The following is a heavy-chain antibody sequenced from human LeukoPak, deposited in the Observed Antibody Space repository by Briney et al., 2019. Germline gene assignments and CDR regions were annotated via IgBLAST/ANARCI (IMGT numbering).Heavy chain of an antibody. CDR2: IYSGGST. CDR3: VKSAGKDGYRDVFDI. D-gene: IGHD5-24*01. J-gene: IGHJ3*02. V-gene: IGHV3-53*01. CDR1: GFTVITNY. Sequence: GGSLRLSCAASGFTVITNYMSWVRQAPGKGLEWVSVIYSGGSTYYADSVKGRFTISRDNSKNTLYLQMNSLRAEDTAVYHCVKSAGKDGYRDVFDIWGQGTVVTVSS.